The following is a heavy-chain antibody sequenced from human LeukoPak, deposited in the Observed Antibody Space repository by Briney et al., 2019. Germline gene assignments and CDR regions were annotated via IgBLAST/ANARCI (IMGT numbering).Heavy chain of an antibody. D-gene: IGHD3-10*01. Sequence: SETLSLTCTVSGGSISSYYWSWIRQPPGKGLEWIGYIYYSGSTNYNPSLKRRVTISVDTSKNQFSLKLSSVTAADTAVYYCAREGLNMVRGVIPKEAWGWFDPWGQGTLVTVSS. CDR1: GGSISSYY. CDR3: AREGLNMVRGVIPKEAWGWFDP. CDR2: IYYSGST. J-gene: IGHJ5*02. V-gene: IGHV4-59*12.